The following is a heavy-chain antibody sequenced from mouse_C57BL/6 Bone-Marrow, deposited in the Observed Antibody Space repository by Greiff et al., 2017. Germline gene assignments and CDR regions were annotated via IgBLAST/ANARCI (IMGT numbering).Heavy chain of an antibody. CDR3: AITGTFDY. CDR2: INPNNGGT. CDR1: GYTFTDYY. V-gene: IGHV1-26*01. Sequence: VQLQQSGPELVKPGASVKISCKASGYTFTDYYMNWVKQSHGKSLEWIGDINPNNGGTSYNQKFKGKATLTVDKSSSTAYMELRSLTSEDSAVYYCAITGTFDYWGQGTTLTVSS. J-gene: IGHJ2*01. D-gene: IGHD4-1*01.